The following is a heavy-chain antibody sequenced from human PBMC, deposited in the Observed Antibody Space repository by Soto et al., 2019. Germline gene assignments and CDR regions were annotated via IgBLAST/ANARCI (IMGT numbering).Heavy chain of an antibody. V-gene: IGHV4-34*01. J-gene: IGHJ4*02. CDR2: INHSGST. CDR1: GGSFSGYY. Sequence: PSETLSLTCAVYGGSFSGYYWSWIRQPPGKGLEWIGEINHSGSTNYNPSLKSRVTISVDTSKNQFSLKLSSVTAADTAVYYCARGRGIQHPNNFDYWGQGTLVTVSS. CDR3: ARGRGIQHPNNFDY. D-gene: IGHD5-18*01.